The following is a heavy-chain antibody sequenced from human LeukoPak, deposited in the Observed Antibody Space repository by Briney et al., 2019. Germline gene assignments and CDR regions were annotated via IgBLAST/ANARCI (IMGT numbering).Heavy chain of an antibody. V-gene: IGHV4-39*01. Sequence: SETLSLTCTVSGGSISSSSYSWGWIRQPPGKGLEWIGSIYYSGSTYYNPSLKSRVTISVDTSKNQFSLKLSSVTAADTAVYYCASFSASYYYYYMDVWGKGTTVTVSS. CDR2: IYYSGST. CDR1: GGSISSSSYS. CDR3: ASFSASYYYYYMDV. D-gene: IGHD3-10*01. J-gene: IGHJ6*03.